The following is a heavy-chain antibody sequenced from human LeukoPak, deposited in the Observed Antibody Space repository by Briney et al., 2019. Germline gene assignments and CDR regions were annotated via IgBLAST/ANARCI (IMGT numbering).Heavy chain of an antibody. Sequence: GRSLRLSCAASGFTFSSYAMHWVRQAPGKGLEWVAVISYDGSNKYYADSAKGRFTISRDNSKNTLYLQMNSLRAEDTAVYYCARDLSAAGSPDYWGQGTLVTVSS. D-gene: IGHD6-13*01. V-gene: IGHV3-30-3*01. CDR1: GFTFSSYA. CDR2: ISYDGSNK. CDR3: ARDLSAAGSPDY. J-gene: IGHJ4*02.